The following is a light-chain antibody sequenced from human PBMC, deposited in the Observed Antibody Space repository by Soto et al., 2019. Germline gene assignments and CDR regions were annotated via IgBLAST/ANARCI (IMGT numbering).Light chain of an antibody. V-gene: IGKV1-5*01. CDR2: DAS. J-gene: IGKJ1*01. CDR1: QSISSW. Sequence: DIQITHSPSTLSASVVDRVTITFRASQSISSWLAWYQQKPGKAPKLLIYDASSLESGVPSRFSGSGSGTEFTLTISSLQPDDFATYYCQQYNSYSWKFGQGTKVDIK. CDR3: QQYNSYSWK.